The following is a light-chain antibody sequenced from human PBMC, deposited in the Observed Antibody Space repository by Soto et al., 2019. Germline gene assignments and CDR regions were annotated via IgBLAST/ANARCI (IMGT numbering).Light chain of an antibody. V-gene: IGKV3-11*01. Sequence: EIVLTQSPATLSLSPGERATLSCRASQSVSSYLAWYQQKPGQAPRLLIYDASNRATGIPARFSGSGSGTDSTLTISSREPEDFAVYYCQQRSNWRRTFGQGTKLEIK. CDR2: DAS. CDR1: QSVSSY. J-gene: IGKJ2*01. CDR3: QQRSNWRRT.